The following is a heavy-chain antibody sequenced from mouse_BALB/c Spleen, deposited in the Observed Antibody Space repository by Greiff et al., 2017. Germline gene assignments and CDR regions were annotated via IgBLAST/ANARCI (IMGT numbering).Heavy chain of an antibody. CDR2: IYPGDGST. Sequence: QVQLQQPGAELVKPGALVKISCKASGYTFTSYDINWVKQRPGQGLEWIGWIYPGDGSTKYNEKFKGKATLTADKSSSTAYMQLSSLTSENSAVYFCARSVGYWYFDVWGAGTTVTVSS. D-gene: IGHD1-1*02. J-gene: IGHJ1*01. CDR3: ARSVGYWYFDV. CDR1: GYTFTSYD. V-gene: IGHV1S56*01.